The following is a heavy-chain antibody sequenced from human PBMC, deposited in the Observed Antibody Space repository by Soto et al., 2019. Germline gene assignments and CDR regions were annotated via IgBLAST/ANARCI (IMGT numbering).Heavy chain of an antibody. J-gene: IGHJ4*02. CDR1: GGTFSSYA. D-gene: IGHD3-10*01. CDR3: ARDGADYYGSGSYYTFDY. Sequence: QVQLVQSGAEVKKPGSSVKVSCKASGGTFSSYAISWVRQAPGQGLEWMGGIIPIFGTANYAQKFQDRVTITADESTSTAYMELSSLRSEDTAVYYCARDGADYYGSGSYYTFDYWGQGTLVTVSS. V-gene: IGHV1-69*01. CDR2: IIPIFGTA.